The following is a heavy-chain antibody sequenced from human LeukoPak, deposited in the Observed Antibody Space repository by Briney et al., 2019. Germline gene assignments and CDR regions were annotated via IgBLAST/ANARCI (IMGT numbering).Heavy chain of an antibody. CDR1: GFTFSSNW. J-gene: IGHJ3*02. Sequence: GGSLRLSCAASGFTFSSNWIHWVRQAPGKGLVWISRINGDGRIIEHAESVKGRFTISRNNADNTLHLQMNSLRAEDTAVYYCARVMGIAAAIGFDIWGQGTIVTVSS. V-gene: IGHV3-74*03. CDR3: ARVMGIAAAIGFDI. CDR2: INGDGRII. D-gene: IGHD6-13*01.